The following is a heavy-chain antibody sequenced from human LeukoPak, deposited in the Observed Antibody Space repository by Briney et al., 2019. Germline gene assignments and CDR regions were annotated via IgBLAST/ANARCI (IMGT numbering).Heavy chain of an antibody. D-gene: IGHD4-23*01. CDR2: INHSGIT. J-gene: IGHJ4*02. Sequence: TSETLSLTCAVYGESFDGYYWSWIRQPPGKGLEWIGEINHSGITNYNPSLKSRVTISVDTSKNQFSLNLRSVTVADTAVYYCARPGNYYYGGSDRYYFDHWGQGTLVTVSS. CDR3: ARPGNYYYGGSDRYYFDH. V-gene: IGHV4-34*01. CDR1: GESFDGYY.